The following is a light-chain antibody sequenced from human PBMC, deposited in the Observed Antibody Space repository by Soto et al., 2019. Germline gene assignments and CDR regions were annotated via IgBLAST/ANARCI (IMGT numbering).Light chain of an antibody. CDR1: QSISSW. CDR3: QQYNSYSPMYT. J-gene: IGKJ2*01. V-gene: IGKV1-5*01. CDR2: DAS. Sequence: DIQMTQSPSTLSASVGDRVTITCRASQSISSWLAWYQQKPGKAPKLLIYDASCLESGVPSRFSGSGSGTEFTLTISSLQPDDFATYYCQQYNSYSPMYTFGQGTKLEI.